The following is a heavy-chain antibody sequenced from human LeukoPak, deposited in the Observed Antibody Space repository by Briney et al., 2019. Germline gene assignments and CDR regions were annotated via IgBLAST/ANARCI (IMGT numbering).Heavy chain of an antibody. V-gene: IGHV3-23*01. Sequence: GGSLRLSCAASGFTFSSYAMSWVRQAPGKGLEWVSAISGSGGSTSYADSVKGRFTISRDNSKNTLYLQMNSLRAEDTAVYYCAKDKITGYSRNWFDPWGQGTLVTVSS. D-gene: IGHD6-13*01. J-gene: IGHJ5*02. CDR1: GFTFSSYA. CDR2: ISGSGGST. CDR3: AKDKITGYSRNWFDP.